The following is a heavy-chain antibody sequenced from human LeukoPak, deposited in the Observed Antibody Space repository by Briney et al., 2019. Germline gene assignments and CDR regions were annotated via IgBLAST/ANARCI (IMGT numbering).Heavy chain of an antibody. Sequence: GGSLRLSCAASGFTGISNYMSWVRQAPGQGLEWVSVLYAGGGTYYTDSVKGRFTISRDDSKNTLYLQMNSLRAEDTAVYYCARGNTWNYFDYWGQGTLVTVSS. CDR2: LYAGGGT. CDR3: ARGNTWNYFDY. CDR1: GFTGISNY. D-gene: IGHD1-20*01. J-gene: IGHJ4*02. V-gene: IGHV3-66*01.